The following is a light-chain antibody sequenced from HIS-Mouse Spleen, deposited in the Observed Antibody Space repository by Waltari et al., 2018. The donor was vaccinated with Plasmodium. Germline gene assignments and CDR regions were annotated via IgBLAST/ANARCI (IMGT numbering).Light chain of an antibody. CDR2: GAS. V-gene: IGKV3-15*01. Sequence: EIVMTQSPATLSVSPGERATLSSRASQSVSSNLAWYQQKPCQAPRLLIYGASTRATGIPARFSGSGSGTELTLTISSMQSEDFAVYCCQQYNNWPPLTFGGGTKVEIK. J-gene: IGKJ4*01. CDR1: QSVSSN. CDR3: QQYNNWPPLT.